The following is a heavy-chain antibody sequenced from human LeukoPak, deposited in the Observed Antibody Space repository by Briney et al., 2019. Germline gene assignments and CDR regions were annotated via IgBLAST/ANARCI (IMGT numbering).Heavy chain of an antibody. CDR3: ARGGYSYGPDY. J-gene: IGHJ4*02. D-gene: IGHD5-18*01. V-gene: IGHV3-48*04. CDR1: GFTFSSYS. Sequence: GGSLRLSCAASGFTFSSYSMNWVRQAPGKGLEWVSYISSGSSTIYYADSVKGRFTISRDNAKNSLYLQMNSLRAEDTAVYYCARGGYSYGPDYWGQGTLVTVSS. CDR2: ISSGSSTI.